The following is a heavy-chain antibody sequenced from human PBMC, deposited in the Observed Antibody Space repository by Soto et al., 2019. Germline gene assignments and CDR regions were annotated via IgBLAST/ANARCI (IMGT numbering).Heavy chain of an antibody. CDR3: ARADSGSDAFDI. J-gene: IGHJ3*02. CDR2: ISAYSGNT. D-gene: IGHD5-12*01. Sequence: ASVKVSCKASGYTFTSYGISWVRQAPGQGLEWMGWISAYSGNTNYAQKLQGRVTMTTDTSTSTAYMELRSLRFDDTAVYYCARADSGSDAFDIWGQGTMVTVSS. CDR1: GYTFTSYG. V-gene: IGHV1-18*01.